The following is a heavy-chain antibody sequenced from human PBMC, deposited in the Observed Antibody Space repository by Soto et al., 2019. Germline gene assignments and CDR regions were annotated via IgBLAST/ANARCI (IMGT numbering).Heavy chain of an antibody. V-gene: IGHV1-58*01. D-gene: IGHD2-21*02. J-gene: IGHJ4*02. CDR1: GFTFTSST. Sequence: GASVKVSCRASGFTFTSSTLDWVRQARGQRLEWIGWIVVGSGNTNYAQKFQERVTITRDMSTSTAYMELSSLRYEDTAVYYCAVGDQFDYWGQGTLVTVSS. CDR3: AVGDQFDY. CDR2: IVVGSGNT.